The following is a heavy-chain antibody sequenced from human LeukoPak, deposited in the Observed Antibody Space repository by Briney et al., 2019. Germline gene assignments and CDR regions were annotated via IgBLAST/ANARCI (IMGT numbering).Heavy chain of an antibody. V-gene: IGHV1-8*01. D-gene: IGHD3-3*01. CDR1: GYTFTSYD. J-gene: IGHJ5*02. CDR3: ARGAVYDFWSGYYDGWFDP. CDR2: MNPNSGNT. Sequence: ASVKVSCKASGYTFTSYDINWVRQATGQGLVWMGWMNPNSGNTGYAQKFQGRVTMTRNTSISTAYMELSSLRSEDTAVYYCARGAVYDFWSGYYDGWFDPWGQGTLVTVSS.